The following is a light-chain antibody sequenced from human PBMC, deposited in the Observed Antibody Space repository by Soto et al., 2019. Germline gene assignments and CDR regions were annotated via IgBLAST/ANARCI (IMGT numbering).Light chain of an antibody. CDR2: AAT. V-gene: IGKV1-9*01. J-gene: IGKJ1*01. CDR3: LQYYSFPWT. CDR1: QAISTY. Sequence: QLTQYPSSLSASLGDRVTITCLATQAISTYFAWYQQTPGAAPKLLIYAATTLQRGVPSRFSRGASGTEFTLTISGLQSDDFATYYCLQYYSFPWTFGQATKVDI.